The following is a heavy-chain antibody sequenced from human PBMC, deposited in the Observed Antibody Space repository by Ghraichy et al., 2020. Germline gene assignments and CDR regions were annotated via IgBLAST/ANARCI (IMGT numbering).Heavy chain of an antibody. J-gene: IGHJ5*02. CDR3: ARGTGIQLWEGWFDP. CDR2: IYYSGST. V-gene: IGHV4-31*03. Sequence: LRLSCTVSGGSISSGGYYWSWIRQHPGKGLEWIGYIYYSGSTYYNPSLKSRVTISVDTSKNQFSLKLSSVTAADTAVYYCARGTGIQLWEGWFDPWGQGTLVTVSS. D-gene: IGHD5-18*01. CDR1: GGSISSGGYY.